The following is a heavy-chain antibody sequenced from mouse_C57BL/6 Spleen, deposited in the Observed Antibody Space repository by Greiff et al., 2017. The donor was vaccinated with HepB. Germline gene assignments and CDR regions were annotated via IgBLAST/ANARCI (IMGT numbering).Heavy chain of an antibody. CDR2: ISDGGSYT. D-gene: IGHD2-2*01. CDR3: TTMVTTDYFDY. Sequence: DVHLVESGGGLVKPGGSLKLSCAASGFTFSSYAMSWVRQTPEKRLEWVATISDGGSYTYYPHNVKGRFTISRDNAKNNLYLQMSHLKSEDTAMYYCTTMVTTDYFDYWGQGTTLTVSS. J-gene: IGHJ2*01. V-gene: IGHV5-4*01. CDR1: GFTFSSYA.